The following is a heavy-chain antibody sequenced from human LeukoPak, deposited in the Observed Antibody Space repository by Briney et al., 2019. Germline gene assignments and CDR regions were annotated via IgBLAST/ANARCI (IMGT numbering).Heavy chain of an antibody. CDR2: INPSGGST. D-gene: IGHD6-6*01. J-gene: IGHJ4*02. Sequence: ASVKVSCKASGYTFTSYYMHWVRQAPGQGLEWMGIINPSGGSTSYAQKFQGRVTMTRDTSASTVYMELSSLRSDDTAVYYCARTAARRFDYWGQGTLVTVSS. V-gene: IGHV1-46*01. CDR3: ARTAARRFDY. CDR1: GYTFTSYY.